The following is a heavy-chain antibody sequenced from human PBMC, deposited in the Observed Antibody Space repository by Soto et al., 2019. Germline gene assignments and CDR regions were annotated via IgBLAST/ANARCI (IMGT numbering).Heavy chain of an antibody. CDR3: ATDGAAGAAMGV. J-gene: IGHJ6*02. CDR2: ISGGGEYI. V-gene: IGHV3-21*02. D-gene: IGHD6-13*01. Sequence: EMKLVESGGGLVKPGGSLRLSCAASGFTFSNYGMNWARQSPGKGLEWVSSISGGGEYIGYANSLKGRLTISRDNAKKSLYLRLNTLTAEDTGVYYSATDGAAGAAMGVWGQGTTVTFSS. CDR1: GFTFSNYG.